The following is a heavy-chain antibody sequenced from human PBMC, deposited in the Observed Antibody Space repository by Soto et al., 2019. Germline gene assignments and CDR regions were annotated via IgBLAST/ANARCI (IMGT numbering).Heavy chain of an antibody. J-gene: IGHJ6*01. V-gene: IGHV1-18*01. CDR3: ARGGDYYYGLDV. CDR1: GYTFTSYG. D-gene: IGHD3-16*01. Sequence: QVQLVQSGDEVKKPGASVKVSCRTSGYTFTSYGVSWVRHAPGQGLEWMGWISAFNGQTNYIQKVQGRVTLTTETSTSTTYMELRSLGSNDTAVYYCARGGDYYYGLDVWGQGTTVTVSS. CDR2: ISAFNGQT.